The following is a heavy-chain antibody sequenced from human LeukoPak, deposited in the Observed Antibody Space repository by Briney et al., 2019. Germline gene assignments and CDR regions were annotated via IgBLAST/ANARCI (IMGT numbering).Heavy chain of an antibody. CDR1: GGSFSGYH. CDR3: ARAVPAYYYYGMDV. J-gene: IGHJ6*02. CDR2: INHSGST. V-gene: IGHV4-34*01. D-gene: IGHD2-2*01. Sequence: SETLSLTCAAYGGSFSGYHWSWIRQPPGKGLEWIGEINHSGSTNYNPSLKSRVTISVDTSKNQFSLKLSSVTAADTAVYYCARAVPAYYYYGMDVWGQGTTVTVSS.